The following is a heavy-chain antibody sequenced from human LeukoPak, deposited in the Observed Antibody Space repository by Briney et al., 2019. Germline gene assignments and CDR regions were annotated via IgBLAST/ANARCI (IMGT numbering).Heavy chain of an antibody. Sequence: PGGSLRLSCAAPGFTFSSYAMSWVRQAPGKGLEWVSAISGSGGSTYYADSVKGRFTISRDNSKNTLYLQMNSLRAEDTAVYYCAKYKKAAADPYYFDYWGQGTLVTVSS. CDR3: AKYKKAAADPYYFDY. CDR1: GFTFSSYA. D-gene: IGHD6-13*01. V-gene: IGHV3-23*01. CDR2: ISGSGGST. J-gene: IGHJ4*02.